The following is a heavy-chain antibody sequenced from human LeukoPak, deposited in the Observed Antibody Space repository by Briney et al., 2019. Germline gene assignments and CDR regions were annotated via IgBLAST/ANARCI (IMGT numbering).Heavy chain of an antibody. J-gene: IGHJ4*02. V-gene: IGHV4-39*07. CDR2: IYHSGST. CDR3: AEDGYSYGPLIDY. CDR1: GGSISSSSYY. D-gene: IGHD5-18*01. Sequence: SETLSLTCTVSGGSISSSSYYWGWIRQPPGKGLEWIGSIYHSGSTYYNPSLKSRVTISVDTSKNQFSLKLSSVTAADTAVYYCAEDGYSYGPLIDYWGQGTLVTVSS.